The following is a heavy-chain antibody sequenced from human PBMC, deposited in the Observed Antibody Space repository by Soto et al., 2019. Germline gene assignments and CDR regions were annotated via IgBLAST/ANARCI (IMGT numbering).Heavy chain of an antibody. CDR3: ATPRLGAVVSEDWFDP. D-gene: IGHD6-19*01. J-gene: IGHJ5*02. CDR2: FDPEDGET. V-gene: IGHV1-24*01. Sequence: ASVKVSCKVSGYTLTELSMHWVRQAPGKGLEWMGGFDPEDGETIYAQKFQGRVTMTEDTSTDTAYMELSSLRSEDTAVYYCATPRLGAVVSEDWFDPWGQGTLVTVSS. CDR1: GYTLTELS.